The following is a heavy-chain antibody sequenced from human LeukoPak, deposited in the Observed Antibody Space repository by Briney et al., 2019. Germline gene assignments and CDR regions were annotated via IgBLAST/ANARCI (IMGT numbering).Heavy chain of an antibody. CDR3: ARGPYSYDSSGAFDI. V-gene: IGHV4-59*08. D-gene: IGHD3-22*01. CDR2: VYSSGST. Sequence: SETLSLTCTVSGGSISSYYWSWIRQPPGKGLEWIGCVYSSGSTNYDPSLKSRVTISVDTSKNQFSLKLSSVTAADTAVYFCARGPYSYDSSGAFDIWGQGTMVTVSS. J-gene: IGHJ3*02. CDR1: GGSISSYY.